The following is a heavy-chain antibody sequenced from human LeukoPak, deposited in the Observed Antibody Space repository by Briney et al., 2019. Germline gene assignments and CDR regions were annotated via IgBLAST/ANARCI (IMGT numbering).Heavy chain of an antibody. CDR3: ARHFGFGELSPLYYYGMDV. D-gene: IGHD3-10*01. CDR2: IYYSGST. V-gene: IGHV4-59*08. J-gene: IGHJ6*02. Sequence: SETLCLTCTVSGGSISSYYWSWIRQPPGKGLEWIAYIYYSGSTNYNPSLKSRVTISVDTSKNQFSLKLSSVTAADTAVYYCARHFGFGELSPLYYYGMDVWGQGTTVTVSS. CDR1: GGSISSYY.